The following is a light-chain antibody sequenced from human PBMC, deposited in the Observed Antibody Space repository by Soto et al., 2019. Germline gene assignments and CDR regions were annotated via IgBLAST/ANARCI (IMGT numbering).Light chain of an antibody. CDR3: AAWDDSLNGYV. J-gene: IGLJ1*01. CDR1: SSNIGSNT. Sequence: SVLTQPPSASGTPGQRVTISCSGSSSNIGSNTVNWYQQLPGTAPKLLIYSNNQRPSGVPDRFSGSKSGTSASLAISGLQSEDEADYYCAAWDDSLNGYVFGTGTKLTV. CDR2: SNN. V-gene: IGLV1-44*01.